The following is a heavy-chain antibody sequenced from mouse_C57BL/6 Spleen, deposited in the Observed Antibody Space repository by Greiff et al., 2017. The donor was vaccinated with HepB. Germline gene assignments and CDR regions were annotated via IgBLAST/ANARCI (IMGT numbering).Heavy chain of an antibody. D-gene: IGHD4-1*01. CDR2: INPSTGGT. V-gene: IGHV1-42*01. CDR1: GYSFTGYY. J-gene: IGHJ2*01. CDR3: ARRNWAFDY. Sequence: VQLKQSGPELVKPGASVKISCKASGYSFTGYYMNWVKQSPEKSLEWIGEINPSTGGTTYNQKFKAKATLTVDKSSSTAYMQLKSLTSEDSAVYYCARRNWAFDYWGQGTTLTVSS.